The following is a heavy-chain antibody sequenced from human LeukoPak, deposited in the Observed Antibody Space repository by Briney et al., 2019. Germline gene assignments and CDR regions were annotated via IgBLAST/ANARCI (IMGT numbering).Heavy chain of an antibody. CDR3: ARHVGHTALDY. Sequence: SETLSFTCTVSGVPISSSSYYWGWIRQPPGRGLEWIGSLYYSGSTYYNPSLNGRVTISVDTSKNQFSLRLSSVTAADRAVYYCARHVGHTALDYWGQGSQVTVSS. V-gene: IGHV4-39*01. J-gene: IGHJ4*02. D-gene: IGHD5-18*01. CDR1: GVPISSSSYY. CDR2: LYYSGST.